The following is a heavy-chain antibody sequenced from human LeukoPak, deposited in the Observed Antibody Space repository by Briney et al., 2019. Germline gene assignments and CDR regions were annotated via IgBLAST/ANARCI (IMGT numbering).Heavy chain of an antibody. CDR1: GLTFSDYY. D-gene: IGHD5-18*01. J-gene: IGHJ4*02. V-gene: IGHV3-11*04. CDR3: ATKYSYGTDY. Sequence: GGSLRLSCAVSGLTFSDYYMSWTRQAPGKGPELVSYISPSGSSIFYVDSVKGRFTISRDNAKNSLYLQMNSLRAEDTAVYYCATKYSYGTDYWGQGTLVTVSS. CDR2: ISPSGSSI.